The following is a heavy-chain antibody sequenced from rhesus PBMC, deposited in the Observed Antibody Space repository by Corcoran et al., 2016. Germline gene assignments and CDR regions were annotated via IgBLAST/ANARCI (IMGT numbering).Heavy chain of an antibody. D-gene: IGHD4-17*01. V-gene: IGHV4-169*01. CDR2: INGRGSST. Sequence: QLQLQESGPGLVKPSETLSVTCAVSGGSISSSYWSWIRQDPGKELEGIGYINGRGSSTNYNPALKRRVTLSVDTSKNQLSLKLSSVTAADTAVYYCARAPTGNLDFDYWGQGVLVTVSS. J-gene: IGHJ4*01. CDR1: GGSISSSY. CDR3: ARAPTGNLDFDY.